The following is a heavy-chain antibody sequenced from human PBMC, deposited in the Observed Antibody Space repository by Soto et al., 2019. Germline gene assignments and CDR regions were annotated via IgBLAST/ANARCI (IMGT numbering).Heavy chain of an antibody. CDR3: ARGWRGSWHGDYYYYMDV. Sequence: GASVKVSCKASGYTFTSYDINWVRQATGQGLEWMGWMNPNSGNTGYAQKFQGRVTMTRNTSISTAYMELSSLRSEDTAVYYCARGWRGSWHGDYYYYMDVWGKGTTVTVSS. CDR1: GYTFTSYD. CDR2: MNPNSGNT. V-gene: IGHV1-8*01. J-gene: IGHJ6*03. D-gene: IGHD6-13*01.